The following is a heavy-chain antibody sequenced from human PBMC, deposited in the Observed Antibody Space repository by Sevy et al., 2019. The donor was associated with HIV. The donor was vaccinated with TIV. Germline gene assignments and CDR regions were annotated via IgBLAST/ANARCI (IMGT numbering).Heavy chain of an antibody. J-gene: IGHJ4*02. V-gene: IGHV3-23*01. CDR3: AKGSGEWELLARVDY. CDR2: IRGSGGST. Sequence: GGSLRLSCAASGFTFSSYAMSWVRQAPGKGLEWVSAIRGSGGSTYYADSVKGRFTISRDNSKNTLYLQMNSLRAEDTAVYYCAKGSGEWELLARVDYWGQGTLVTVSS. CDR1: GFTFSSYA. D-gene: IGHD1-26*01.